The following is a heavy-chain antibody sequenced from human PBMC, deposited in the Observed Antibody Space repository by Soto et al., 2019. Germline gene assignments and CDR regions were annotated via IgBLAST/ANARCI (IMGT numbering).Heavy chain of an antibody. CDR3: AKDMTTVVTGDFQH. D-gene: IGHD4-17*01. J-gene: IGHJ1*01. Sequence: SLRLSCAPSGFTFDDYAMHWVRQAPGKGLEWVSGISWNSGSIGYADSVKGRFTISRDNAKNSLYLQMNSLRAEDTALYYCAKDMTTVVTGDFQHWGQGTLVTVSS. V-gene: IGHV3-9*01. CDR1: GFTFDDYA. CDR2: ISWNSGSI.